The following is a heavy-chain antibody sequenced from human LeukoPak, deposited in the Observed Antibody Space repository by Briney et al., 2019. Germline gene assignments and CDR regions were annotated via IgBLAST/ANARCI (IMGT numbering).Heavy chain of an antibody. D-gene: IGHD6-19*01. V-gene: IGHV3-30-3*01. CDR2: ISYDGSIK. J-gene: IGHJ4*02. Sequence: PGGSLRLSCAASGFTFSSCAMHWVRQAPGKGLEWVAVISYDGSIKYYADSVKGRFTTSRDNSKNMLYLQMNSLSAEDTAVYYCARGPGYSSGWYVLSVDYWGQGTLVTVSS. CDR1: GFTFSSCA. CDR3: ARGPGYSSGWYVLSVDY.